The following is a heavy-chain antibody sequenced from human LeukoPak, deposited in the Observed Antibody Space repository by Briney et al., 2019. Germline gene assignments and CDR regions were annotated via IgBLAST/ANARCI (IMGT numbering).Heavy chain of an antibody. CDR3: ARDSKGLEEGFDY. CDR2: INPSGGST. D-gene: IGHD1-1*01. J-gene: IGHJ4*02. V-gene: IGHV1-46*01. Sequence: GASVKVSCKTSGYIFTGYYMHWVRQAPGQGLEWMGIINPSGGSTSYAQKFQGRVTMTRDMSTSTVYMELSSLRSEDTAVYYCARDSKGLEEGFDYWGQGTLVTVSS. CDR1: GYIFTGYY.